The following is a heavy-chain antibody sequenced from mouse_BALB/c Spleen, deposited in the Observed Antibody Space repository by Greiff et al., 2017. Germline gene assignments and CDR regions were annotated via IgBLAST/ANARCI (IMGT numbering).Heavy chain of an antibody. V-gene: IGHV5-17*02. CDR1: GFTFSSFG. Sequence: EVQGVESGGGLVQPGGSRKLSCAASGFTFSSFGMHWVRQAPEKGLEWVAYISSGSSTIYYADTVKGRFTISRDNPKNTLFLQMTSLRSEDTAMYYCARGVTVVDYWGQGTTLTVSS. CDR3: ARGVTVVDY. D-gene: IGHD1-1*01. J-gene: IGHJ2*01. CDR2: ISSGSSTI.